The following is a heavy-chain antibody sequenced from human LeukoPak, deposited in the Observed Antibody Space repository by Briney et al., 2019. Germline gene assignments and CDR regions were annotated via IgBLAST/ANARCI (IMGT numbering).Heavy chain of an antibody. Sequence: SETLSLTCSVSDGSINSYYWNWIRRPPGKGLEWIGYIYYNGNTNYSPSLKSRVTMSVDTSKNLFSLKLSSVTAADTAVYYCARVGRTAATYDYFDYWGQGTLVTVSS. CDR3: ARVGRTAATYDYFDY. V-gene: IGHV4-59*12. CDR1: DGSINSYY. D-gene: IGHD2-2*01. CDR2: IYYNGNT. J-gene: IGHJ4*02.